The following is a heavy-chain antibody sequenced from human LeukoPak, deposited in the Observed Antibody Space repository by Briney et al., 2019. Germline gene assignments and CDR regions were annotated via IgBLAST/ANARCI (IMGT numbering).Heavy chain of an antibody. Sequence: GGSLRLSCAASGFTFSSYGMHWVRQAPGKGLEWVAVIWYDGSNKYYADSVKGRFTISRDNSKNMLYLQMNSLRAEDTAVYYCARDRRSYDVLTGFDYWGQGTLVTVSS. D-gene: IGHD3-9*01. CDR1: GFTFSSYG. CDR2: IWYDGSNK. V-gene: IGHV3-33*01. J-gene: IGHJ4*02. CDR3: ARDRRSYDVLTGFDY.